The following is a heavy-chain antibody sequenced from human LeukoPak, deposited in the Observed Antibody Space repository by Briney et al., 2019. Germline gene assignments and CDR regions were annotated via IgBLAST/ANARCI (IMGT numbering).Heavy chain of an antibody. V-gene: IGHV3-7*01. J-gene: IGHJ5*02. CDR2: IKQDGSEK. CDR1: GFTFSSYW. D-gene: IGHD3-3*01. Sequence: GGSLRLSCAASGFTFSSYWMSWVRQAPGKGLEWVANIKQDGSEKYYVDSVKGRFTISRDNAKNSLYLQMNSLRAEDTAVYYCARGLCRSPHYDFWSGYSCPNWFDPWGQGTLVTVSS. CDR3: ARGLCRSPHYDFWSGYSCPNWFDP.